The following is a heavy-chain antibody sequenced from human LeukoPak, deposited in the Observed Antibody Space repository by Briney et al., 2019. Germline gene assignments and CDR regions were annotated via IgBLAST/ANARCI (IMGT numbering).Heavy chain of an antibody. J-gene: IGHJ4*02. V-gene: IGHV4-59*01. CDR2: IYYSGRT. CDR3: ARVVKDYYDFWSGYYVFDY. Sequence: SETLSLTCTVSGGSISSYYWSWIRQPPGRGLEWIGYIYYSGRTNYNPSLKSRVTISVDTSKNQFSLKLSSVTAADTAVYYCARVVKDYYDFWSGYYVFDYWGQGTLVTVSS. CDR1: GGSISSYY. D-gene: IGHD3-3*01.